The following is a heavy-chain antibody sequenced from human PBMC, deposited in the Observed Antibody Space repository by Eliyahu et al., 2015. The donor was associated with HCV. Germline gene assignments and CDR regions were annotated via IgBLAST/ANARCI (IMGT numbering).Heavy chain of an antibody. D-gene: IGHD1-14*01. CDR3: AKDRYRCLDY. Sequence: QVELQQSGPGLVKASQTLSLTCAISGXSVXGNIAAWNWIRQSPSRGLEWLGRTYYRSKWYSDYAVSMKSRITINVDTSKNQFSLQLDSVTPEDTAVYYCAKDRYRCLDYWGQGILVTVSS. J-gene: IGHJ4*02. CDR1: GXSVXGNIAA. CDR2: TYYRSKWYS. V-gene: IGHV6-1*01.